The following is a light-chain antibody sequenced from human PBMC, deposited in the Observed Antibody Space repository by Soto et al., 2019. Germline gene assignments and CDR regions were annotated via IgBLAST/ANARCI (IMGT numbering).Light chain of an antibody. J-gene: IGKJ4*01. CDR2: WAS. CDR3: QQYYSTPLT. V-gene: IGKV4-1*01. CDR1: QSVLYSSNNKNY. Sequence: IVMTQSPDSLAVSLGERATINCKSSQSVLYSSNNKNYLAWLQQKPGQPPKLLIYWASTRESGVPDRFSGSGSGTDFTLTISSLQAEDVAVYYCQQYYSTPLTFGGGTKVEIK.